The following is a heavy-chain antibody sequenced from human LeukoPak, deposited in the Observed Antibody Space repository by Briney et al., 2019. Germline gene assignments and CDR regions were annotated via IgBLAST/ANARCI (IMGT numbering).Heavy chain of an antibody. CDR3: VRGNYNFDY. CDR1: GESVSSTGAA. Sequence: SRTLSLTFAISGESVSSTGAAWNWDRQSASGGLEWLGRTYYKSKWYNEYAEHVKSRIRISPDTSKNQYSLQLNSVIPEDTAVYYCVRGNYNFDYWGQGTLVTVSS. D-gene: IGHD1-7*01. J-gene: IGHJ4*02. CDR2: TYYKSKWYN. V-gene: IGHV6-1*01.